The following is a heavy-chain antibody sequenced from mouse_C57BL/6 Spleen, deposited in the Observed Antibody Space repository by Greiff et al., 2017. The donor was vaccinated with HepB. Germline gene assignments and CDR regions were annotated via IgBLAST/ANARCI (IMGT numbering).Heavy chain of an antibody. J-gene: IGHJ2*01. CDR1: GFTFSDYG. CDR2: ISSGSSTI. Sequence: EVHLVESGGGLVKPGGSLKLSCAASGFTFSDYGMHWVRQAPEKGLEWVAYISSGSSTIYYADTVKGRFTISRDNAKNTLFLQMTSLGSEDTAMYYFARKGGLRDYFDYWGQGTTLTVSS. CDR3: ARKGGLRDYFDY. V-gene: IGHV5-17*01. D-gene: IGHD2-4*01.